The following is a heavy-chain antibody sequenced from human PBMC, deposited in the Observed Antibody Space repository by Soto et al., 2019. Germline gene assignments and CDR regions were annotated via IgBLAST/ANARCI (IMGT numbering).Heavy chain of an antibody. CDR2: IYYSGST. D-gene: IGHD3-3*01. CDR3: AGFLDLNLEWLLSGWFDP. V-gene: IGHV4-31*03. Sequence: QVQLQESGPGLVKPSQTLSLTCTVSGGSISSGGYYWSWIRQHPGKGLEWIGYIYYSGSTYYNPSLKSRVTISVDTSKNQFSLKLSSVTAADTAVYYCAGFLDLNLEWLLSGWFDPWGQGTLVTVSS. CDR1: GGSISSGGYY. J-gene: IGHJ5*02.